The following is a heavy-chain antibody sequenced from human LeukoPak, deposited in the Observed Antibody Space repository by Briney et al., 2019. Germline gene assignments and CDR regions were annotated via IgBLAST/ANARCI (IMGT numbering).Heavy chain of an antibody. CDR2: IYSGGST. CDR1: GFTVSGNY. V-gene: IGHV3-66*02. J-gene: IGHJ4*02. CDR3: ARDRYTYYFDY. D-gene: IGHD3-16*02. Sequence: GGSLRLSCAASGFTVSGNYMSWVRQAPGKGLEWVSVIYSGGSTYYADSVKGRFTISRDNSKNTLYLQMNSLRAEDTAVYYCARDRYTYYFDYWGQGTLVTVSS.